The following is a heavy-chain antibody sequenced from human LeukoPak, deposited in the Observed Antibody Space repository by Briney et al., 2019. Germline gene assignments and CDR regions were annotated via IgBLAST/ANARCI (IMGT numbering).Heavy chain of an antibody. V-gene: IGHV4-39*07. Sequence: ASETLSLTCTVSGGSISSSSYYWSWIRQPPGKGLEWIGEINHSGSTNYNPSLKSRVTISVDTSKNQFSLKLSSVTAADTAVYHCARASGIAVAGPDYWGQGTLVTVSS. J-gene: IGHJ4*02. CDR3: ARASGIAVAGPDY. CDR1: GGSISSSSYY. D-gene: IGHD6-19*01. CDR2: INHSGST.